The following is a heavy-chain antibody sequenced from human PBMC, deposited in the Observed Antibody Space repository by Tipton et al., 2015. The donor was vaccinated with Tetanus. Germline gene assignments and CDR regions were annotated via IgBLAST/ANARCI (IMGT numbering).Heavy chain of an antibody. Sequence: TLSLTCTVSGGSISSYYWSWIRQHPGKGLEWIGYIYYSGSTYYNPSLKSRVTISVDTSKNQFSLKLSSVTAADTAVYYCARGYCSGGSCYFLEAPRNPKYYYYYGMDVWGQGTTVTVSS. D-gene: IGHD2-15*01. CDR1: GGSISSYY. V-gene: IGHV4-31*03. CDR3: ARGYCSGGSCYFLEAPRNPKYYYYYGMDV. CDR2: IYYSGST. J-gene: IGHJ6*02.